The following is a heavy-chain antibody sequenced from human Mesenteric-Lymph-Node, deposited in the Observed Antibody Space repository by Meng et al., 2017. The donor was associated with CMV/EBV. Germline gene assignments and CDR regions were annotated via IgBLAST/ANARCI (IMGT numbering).Heavy chain of an antibody. V-gene: IGHV4-59*01. CDR1: GFTFDDYG. CDR3: ARGAYSSGSYTEYFHH. D-gene: IGHD6-19*01. J-gene: IGHJ1*01. Sequence: GSLRLSCAASGFTFDDYGMSWVRQAPGKGLEWIGYIFYNGNTNYNPSLKSRVTISVDTSKNQFSLKLNSVTPADTAVYYCARGAYSSGSYTEYFHHWGQGTLVTVSS. CDR2: IFYNGNT.